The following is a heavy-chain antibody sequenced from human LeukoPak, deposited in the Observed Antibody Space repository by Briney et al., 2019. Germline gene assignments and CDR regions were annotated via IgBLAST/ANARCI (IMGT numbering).Heavy chain of an antibody. V-gene: IGHV4-38-2*01. CDR2: IYHTGTT. CDR3: ARLSYYYYSMDV. D-gene: IGHD3-10*01. Sequence: SETLSLTCAVSGFSISRDNYGGWIRPPPGKGLEGIGSIYHTGTTYYAPSLKSRVTISVDTSNNQSSLKLSSVTAADTAVYYWARLSYYYYSMDVWGRGTTVTVSS. CDR1: GFSISRDNY. J-gene: IGHJ6*03.